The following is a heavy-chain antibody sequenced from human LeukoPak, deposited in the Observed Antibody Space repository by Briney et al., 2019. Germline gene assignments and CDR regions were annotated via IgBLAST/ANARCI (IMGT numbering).Heavy chain of an antibody. CDR1: EFTFNNYA. D-gene: IGHD5-18*01. J-gene: IGHJ4*02. CDR2: IRHEGNYK. Sequence: PGRSLRLSCAAFEFTFNNYAMHWVRQSPGKGPEWVAVIRHEGNYKYYADSVKGRFTISRDNSKNTLYLQMNSLRAEDTAVYYCARDLSPDGYSYGYCFDSWGQGTLVTVSS. CDR3: ARDLSPDGYSYGYCFDS. V-gene: IGHV3-33*01.